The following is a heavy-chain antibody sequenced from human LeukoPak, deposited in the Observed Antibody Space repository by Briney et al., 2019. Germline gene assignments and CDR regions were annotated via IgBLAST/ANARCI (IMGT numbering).Heavy chain of an antibody. V-gene: IGHV3-11*01. CDR3: ARGSRYYYGSGSCPFDY. CDR1: GFTFSDYY. D-gene: IGHD3-10*01. CDR2: ITNSGSTI. J-gene: IGHJ4*02. Sequence: GGSLRLSCAASGFTFSDYYMSWIRQAPGKGLQWVSYITNSGSTIYYADSVKGRFTISRDNAKKSLYLQMNNLRAEDTAVYYCARGSRYYYGSGSCPFDYWGQGTLVTVSS.